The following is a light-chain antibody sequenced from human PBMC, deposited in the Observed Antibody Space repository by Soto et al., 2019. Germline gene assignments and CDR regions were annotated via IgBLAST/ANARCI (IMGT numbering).Light chain of an antibody. CDR3: SSFTITITPYA. CDR1: SSDVGGYNY. Sequence: QSALTQPASVSGSPGQSITISCTGTSSDVGGYNYVSWFQHHPGKAPKLIIYEVSYRPSGVSNRFSGSKSGDTASLTISGLQAEDEADYYCSSFTITITPYAFGTGTKVTVL. V-gene: IGLV2-14*01. J-gene: IGLJ1*01. CDR2: EVS.